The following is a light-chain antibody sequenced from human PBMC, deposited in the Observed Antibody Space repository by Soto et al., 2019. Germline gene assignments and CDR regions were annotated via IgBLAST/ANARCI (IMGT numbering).Light chain of an antibody. J-gene: IGKJ1*01. CDR1: QSVSSIY. CDR3: QQYDSSPKWT. V-gene: IGKV3-20*01. CDR2: GAS. Sequence: EIVLTQPPGTLSLSPGERATLSCRASQSVSSIYSAWYQQKPGQAPRLLIYGASSRATGIPDRFSGSGSGTEFTLTISRLEPEDFAVYYCQQYDSSPKWTFGQGTK.